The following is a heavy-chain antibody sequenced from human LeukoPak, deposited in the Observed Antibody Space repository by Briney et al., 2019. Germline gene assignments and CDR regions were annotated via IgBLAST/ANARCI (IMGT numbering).Heavy chain of an antibody. J-gene: IGHJ4*02. Sequence: SGPTLVKPTQTLTLTCTFSGFSDTTYGVAVGWIRQPPGKALEYLAIIYWDGDKRYSPSLRSRLSITMDASKSQVTLSMTNMDPVDTATYYCAHGRKEMAIQLSGAYYFDYWGQGTLVIVSS. V-gene: IGHV2-5*02. CDR1: GFSDTTYGVA. CDR3: AHGRKEMAIQLSGAYYFDY. CDR2: IYWDGDK. D-gene: IGHD5-18*01.